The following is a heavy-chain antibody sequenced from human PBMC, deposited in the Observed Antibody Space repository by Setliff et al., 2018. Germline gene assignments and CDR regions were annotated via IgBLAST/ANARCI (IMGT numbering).Heavy chain of an antibody. CDR1: GFTFSSYG. CDR2: ISYDGSNK. D-gene: IGHD1-26*01. Sequence: PGGSLRLSCAASGFTFSSYGMHWVRQAPGKGLEWVAVISYDGSNKYYADSVKGRFTISRDNSKNTLYLQMNSLRAEDTAVYYCASLGSYPTRADYWGQGTLVTVSS. V-gene: IGHV3-30*03. J-gene: IGHJ4*02. CDR3: ASLGSYPTRADY.